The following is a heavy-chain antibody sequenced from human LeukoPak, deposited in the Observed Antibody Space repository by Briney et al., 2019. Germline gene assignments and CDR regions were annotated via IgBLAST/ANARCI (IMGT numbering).Heavy chain of an antibody. CDR1: GYTFTSYD. CDR3: ARLPQMIAEDY. Sequence: GSVKVSCKASGYTFTSYDINWVRQATGQGLEWMGWMNPDSGNTGYAQKFQGRVTMTRNTSISTAYMELSSLRSEDTAVYYCARLPQMIAEDYWGQGTLVTVSS. V-gene: IGHV1-8*01. CDR2: MNPDSGNT. D-gene: IGHD3-22*01. J-gene: IGHJ4*02.